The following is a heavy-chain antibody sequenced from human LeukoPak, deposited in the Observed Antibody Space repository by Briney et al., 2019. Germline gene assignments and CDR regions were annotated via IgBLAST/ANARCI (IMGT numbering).Heavy chain of an antibody. D-gene: IGHD3-10*01. V-gene: IGHV4-61*01. CDR3: ARVGWVVRRHPNWFDP. CDR1: GYSISSGYY. Sequence: PSETLSLTCTVSGYSISSGYYWSWIRQPPGKGLEWIGYIYYSGSTNYNPSLKSRVTISVDTSKNQFSLKLSSVTAADTAVYYCARVGWVVRRHPNWFDPWGQGTLVTVSS. CDR2: IYYSGST. J-gene: IGHJ5*02.